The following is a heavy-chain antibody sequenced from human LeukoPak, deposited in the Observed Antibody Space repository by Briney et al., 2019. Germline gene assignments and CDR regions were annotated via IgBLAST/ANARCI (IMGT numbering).Heavy chain of an antibody. Sequence: GGSLRLSCAASGFTFSSYAMHWVRQAPRTGLEGVAVISYDGSNKYYADSVKGRFTISRDNSKNTLYLQMNSLRAEDTAVYYCARDGEAMVYFDYWGQGTLVTVSS. CDR3: ARDGEAMVYFDY. D-gene: IGHD5-18*01. V-gene: IGHV3-30*04. CDR1: GFTFSSYA. J-gene: IGHJ4*02. CDR2: ISYDGSNK.